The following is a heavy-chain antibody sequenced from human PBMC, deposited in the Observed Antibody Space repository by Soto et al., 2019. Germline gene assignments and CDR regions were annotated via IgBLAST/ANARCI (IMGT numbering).Heavy chain of an antibody. J-gene: IGHJ6*02. CDR3: ARVLVSYDFWSGYYYYYGMDV. CDR2: IKQDGSEK. CDR1: GFTFSSYW. D-gene: IGHD3-3*01. Sequence: PGGSLRLSCAASGFTFSSYWMSWVRQAPGKGLEWVANIKQDGSEKYYVDSVKGRFTISRDNAKNSLYLQMNSLRAEDTAVYYCARVLVSYDFWSGYYYYYGMDVWGQGTTVTVSS. V-gene: IGHV3-7*04.